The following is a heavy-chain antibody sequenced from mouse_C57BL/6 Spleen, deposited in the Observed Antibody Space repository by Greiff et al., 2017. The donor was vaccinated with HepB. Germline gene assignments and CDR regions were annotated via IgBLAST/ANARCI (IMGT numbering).Heavy chain of an antibody. J-gene: IGHJ2*01. D-gene: IGHD1-1*01. Sequence: QVQLQQSGAELAKPGASVKLSCKASGYTFTSYWMHWVQQRPGQGLEWIGYINPSSGYTKYNQKFNDKATLTADKSSSTAYMQLSSLTYEDSAVYYCAREYYGSRGYFDYWGQGTTLTVSS. CDR2: INPSSGYT. V-gene: IGHV1-7*01. CDR1: GYTFTSYW. CDR3: AREYYGSRGYFDY.